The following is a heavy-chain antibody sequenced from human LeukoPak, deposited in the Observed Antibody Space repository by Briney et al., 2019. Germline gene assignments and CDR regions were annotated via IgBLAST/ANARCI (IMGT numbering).Heavy chain of an antibody. CDR3: AREQARFLDY. CDR1: GDSISSGGYY. Sequence: PSETLSLTCTASGDSISSGGYYWGWIRQPPGKGLEWIGYIYHSGSTYYNPSLKSRVTISVDRSKNQFSLKLSSVTAADTAVYYCAREQARFLDYWGQGTLVTVSS. D-gene: IGHD3-3*01. CDR2: IYHSGST. J-gene: IGHJ4*02. V-gene: IGHV4-30-2*01.